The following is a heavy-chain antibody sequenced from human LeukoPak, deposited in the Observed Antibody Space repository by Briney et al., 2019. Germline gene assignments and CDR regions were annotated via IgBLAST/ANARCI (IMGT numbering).Heavy chain of an antibody. V-gene: IGHV3-23*01. CDR2: ISGSGDST. J-gene: IGHJ3*02. Sequence: GGSLRLSCAASGFTFSSYAMSWVRQAPGKGQEWVSAISGSGDSTYYADSVKGRFTISRDNSKNTLYLQMNSLRVEDTAVYYCAKGSCSSTSCHPAFDIWGQGTMVTVSS. D-gene: IGHD2-2*01. CDR3: AKGSCSSTSCHPAFDI. CDR1: GFTFSSYA.